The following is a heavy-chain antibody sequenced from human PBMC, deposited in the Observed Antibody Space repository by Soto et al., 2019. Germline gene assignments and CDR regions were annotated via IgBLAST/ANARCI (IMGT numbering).Heavy chain of an antibody. CDR1: GGTFSSYA. D-gene: IGHD3-22*01. CDR2: IIPIFGTA. J-gene: IGHJ4*02. CDR3: AILAPPDSTAVYYFDY. Sequence: SVKVSCKASGGTFSSYAISWVRQAPGQGLEWMGGIIPIFGTANYAQKFQGRVTITADESTSTAYMELSSLRSEDTAVYYCAILAPPDSTAVYYFDYWGQGTLVTVSS. V-gene: IGHV1-69*13.